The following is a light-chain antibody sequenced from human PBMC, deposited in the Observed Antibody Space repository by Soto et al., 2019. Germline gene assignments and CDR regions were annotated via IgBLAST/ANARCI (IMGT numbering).Light chain of an antibody. CDR3: QQRSSWPT. V-gene: IGKV3-11*01. CDR2: DTS. J-gene: IGKJ2*01. Sequence: EIVLTQSPATLSLSPGERATLSRRASQSVNSYLAWYHQKCGQAPRLLIYDTSNRATGIPDRFSGSGSGTDFTLTISSLEPEDFAVYYCQQRSSWPTFGQGTRLEIK. CDR1: QSVNSY.